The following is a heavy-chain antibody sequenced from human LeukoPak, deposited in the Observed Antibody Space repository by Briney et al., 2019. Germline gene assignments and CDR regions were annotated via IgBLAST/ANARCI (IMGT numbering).Heavy chain of an antibody. CDR3: ATISAAAFDY. CDR2: INHSGST. J-gene: IGHJ4*02. Sequence: PSETLSLTCAVYGGSFSGYYRSWIRQPPGKGLEWIGEINHSGSTNYNPSLKSRVTISVDTSKNQFSLKLSSVTAADTAVYYCATISAAAFDYWGQGTLVTVSS. D-gene: IGHD6-13*01. V-gene: IGHV4-34*01. CDR1: GGSFSGYY.